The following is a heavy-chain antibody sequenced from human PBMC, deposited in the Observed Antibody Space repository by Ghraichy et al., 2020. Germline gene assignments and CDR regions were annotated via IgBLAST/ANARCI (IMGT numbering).Heavy chain of an antibody. V-gene: IGHV4-34*01. CDR1: GGSFSGYY. CDR3: ARRGVRYYGSGSSSRAWFDP. J-gene: IGHJ5*02. D-gene: IGHD3-10*01. CDR2: INHSGST. Sequence: QTLSLTCAVYGGSFSGYYWSWIRQPPGKGLEWIGEINHSGSTNYNPSLKSRVTISVDTSKNQFSLKLSSVTAADTAVYYCARRGVRYYGSGSSSRAWFDPWGQGTLVTVSS.